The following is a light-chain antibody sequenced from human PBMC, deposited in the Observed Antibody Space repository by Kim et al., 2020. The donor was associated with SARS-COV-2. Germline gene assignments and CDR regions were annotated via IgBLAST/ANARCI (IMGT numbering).Light chain of an antibody. CDR2: DAS. J-gene: IGKJ5*01. CDR3: QQYGNLPL. CDR1: QDISNY. V-gene: IGKV1-33*01. Sequence: DIQMTQSPSSLSASVGDRVTITCQASQDISNYLNWYQQKPGKAPKLLIYDASNLETGVPSRFSGSGSGTDFTFTISSLQPEDIATYYCQQYGNLPLFGQGTLVEIK.